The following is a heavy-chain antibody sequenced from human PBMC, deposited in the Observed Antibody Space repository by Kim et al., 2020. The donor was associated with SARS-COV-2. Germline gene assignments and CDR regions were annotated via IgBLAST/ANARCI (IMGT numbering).Heavy chain of an antibody. D-gene: IGHD4-17*01. J-gene: IGHJ4*02. Sequence: YDNPSLKSRVTISVDTSKNQFSLKLSSVTAADTAVYYCAGTVTRGRDFDYWGQGTLVTVSS. CDR3: AGTVTRGRDFDY. V-gene: IGHV4-39*01.